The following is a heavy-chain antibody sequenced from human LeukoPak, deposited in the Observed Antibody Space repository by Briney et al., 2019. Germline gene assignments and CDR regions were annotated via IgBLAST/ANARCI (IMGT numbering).Heavy chain of an antibody. D-gene: IGHD6-25*01. CDR3: ARQGSALSYYYNYMDV. Sequence: GGSLRLSCAASGFPFSRHPMRWVRQAPGKGLQWVATISHDGEAKYYTDSVRGRFTIARDNAKTTLSLQMNSLRIEDTALYYCARQGSALSYYYNYMDVWGKGTTVTVS. J-gene: IGHJ6*03. CDR2: ISHDGEAK. V-gene: IGHV3-30*10. CDR1: GFPFSRHP.